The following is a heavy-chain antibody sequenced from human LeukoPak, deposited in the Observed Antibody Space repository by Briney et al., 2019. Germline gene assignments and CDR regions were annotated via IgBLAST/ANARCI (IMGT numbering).Heavy chain of an antibody. V-gene: IGHV4-34*01. J-gene: IGHJ3*02. CDR3: ARIKRTPAYPFDI. D-gene: IGHD1-1*01. CDR1: GFTFSSYV. Sequence: GSLRLSCAASGFTFSSYVMHWVRQAPGKGLEWIGEINHSGSTNYNPSLKSRVTISVDTSKNQFSLKLSSVTAADTAVYYCARIKRTPAYPFDIWGQGTMVTVSS. CDR2: INHSGST.